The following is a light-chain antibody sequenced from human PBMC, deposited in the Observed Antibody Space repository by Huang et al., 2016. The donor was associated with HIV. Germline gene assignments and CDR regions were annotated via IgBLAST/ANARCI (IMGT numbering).Light chain of an antibody. CDR1: QHISSY. CDR3: QQSYSNTFT. J-gene: IGKJ3*01. Sequence: DIQMTQSPSSLSASVGDRVIITCRASQHISSYLNWYQQQPGKAPNLLIYAASRLQSGVQSRFSGSGSGTDFTLTIRRLQPEDFATYYCQQSYSNTFTFGAGTKVDVK. CDR2: AAS. V-gene: IGKV1-39*01.